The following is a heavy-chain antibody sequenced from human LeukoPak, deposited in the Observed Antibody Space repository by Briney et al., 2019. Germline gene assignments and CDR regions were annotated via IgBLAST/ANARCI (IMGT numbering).Heavy chain of an antibody. CDR1: GGTFISYA. V-gene: IGHV1-69*05. D-gene: IGHD2-2*01. CDR3: ARGQNYALTDV. CDR2: IIPIFGTA. Sequence: ASXKVSCKAAGGTFISYAISWVRQAPGQGHEWMGGIIPIFGTANYAQKFQGRGTITTEESTRKAYMELSSLRSEDTAVYYCARGQNYALTDVWGKGTTVTVSS. J-gene: IGHJ6*04.